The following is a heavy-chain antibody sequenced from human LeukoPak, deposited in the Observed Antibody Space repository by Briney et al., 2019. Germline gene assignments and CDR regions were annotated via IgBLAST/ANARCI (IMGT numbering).Heavy chain of an antibody. J-gene: IGHJ3*02. CDR1: GFTFINYA. CDR2: IDTDGSST. D-gene: IGHD3-22*01. V-gene: IGHV3-74*01. Sequence: GGSLRLSCAVSGFTFINYAMHWVRQAPGKGLVWVSRIDTDGSSTRNADSVKGRFIISRDNAKNTLYLQMNSLRAEDTAVYYCASALTYYYDSSGRGAFDMWGQGIMVTVSS. CDR3: ASALTYYYDSSGRGAFDM.